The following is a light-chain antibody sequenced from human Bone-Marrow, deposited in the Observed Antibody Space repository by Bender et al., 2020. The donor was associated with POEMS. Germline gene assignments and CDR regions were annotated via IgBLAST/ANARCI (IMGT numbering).Light chain of an antibody. V-gene: IGLV1-44*01. Sequence: ELTQPPSVSVSPGQAARITCSGDALPKKYAYWYQQFPGTAPKLLIYSDNQRPSGVPDRFYAFTSGTSASLAISGLQSEDGVDYYCAAWDAGLSGRVFGGGTKLTVL. CDR2: SDN. CDR3: AAWDAGLSGRV. CDR1: ALPKKY. J-gene: IGLJ3*02.